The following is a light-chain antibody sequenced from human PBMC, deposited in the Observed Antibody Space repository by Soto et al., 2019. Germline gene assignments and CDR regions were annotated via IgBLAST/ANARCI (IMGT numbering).Light chain of an antibody. CDR1: QSVGSA. V-gene: IGKV3-15*01. Sequence: MTQSPATLSVSPGETATLSCRASQSVGSAVAWYQHKPGQAPRLLIVGASIRATGVPGRFSGGGSGTEFTLTISSLQSEDFAVYYCQQYKNWPPLTFGGGTTVEIK. CDR3: QQYKNWPPLT. CDR2: GAS. J-gene: IGKJ4*01.